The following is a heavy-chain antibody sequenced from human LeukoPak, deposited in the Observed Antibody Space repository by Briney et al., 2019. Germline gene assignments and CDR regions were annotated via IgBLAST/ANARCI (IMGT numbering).Heavy chain of an antibody. CDR2: IIPIFGTA. CDR3: ARVLKSSGYEFDY. Sequence: SVKVSCKASGYTFTSYAISWVRQAPGQGLEWMGGIIPIFGTANYAQKFQGRVTITADKSTSTAYMELSSLRSEDTAVYYCARVLKSSGYEFDYWGQGTLVTVSS. J-gene: IGHJ4*02. CDR1: GYTFTSYA. D-gene: IGHD3-22*01. V-gene: IGHV1-69*06.